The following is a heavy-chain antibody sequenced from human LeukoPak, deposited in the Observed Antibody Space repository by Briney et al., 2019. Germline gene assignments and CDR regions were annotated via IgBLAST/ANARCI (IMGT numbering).Heavy chain of an antibody. CDR2: ISSSSSTI. J-gene: IGHJ4*02. V-gene: IGHV3-48*01. Sequence: PGGSLRLSCAASGFTFSGYSMNWVRQAPGKGLEWVSYISSSSSTIYYADSVKGRFTISRDNAKNSLYLQMNSLRAEDTAVYYCARDRANDYGDYWGQGTLVTVSS. CDR1: GFTFSGYS. CDR3: ARDRANDYGDY.